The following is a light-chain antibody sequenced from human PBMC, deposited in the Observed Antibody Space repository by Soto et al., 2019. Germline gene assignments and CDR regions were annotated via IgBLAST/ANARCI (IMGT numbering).Light chain of an antibody. J-gene: IGKJ3*01. CDR3: QQYYAYPFA. V-gene: IGKV1-16*02. Sequence: DLQMTQSPSSLSASVGDRVTITWRASQGIGNSLAWFQQKPGKAPKSLIYGGSSLQSGVPSKFSGGGSATDFTLIISSLQPEDSATYYCQQYYAYPFAFGRGTKVDVK. CDR2: GGS. CDR1: QGIGNS.